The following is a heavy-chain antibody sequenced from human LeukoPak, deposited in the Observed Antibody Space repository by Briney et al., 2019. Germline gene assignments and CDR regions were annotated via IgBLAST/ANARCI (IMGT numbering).Heavy chain of an antibody. J-gene: IGHJ4*02. D-gene: IGHD5-24*01. Sequence: PGGSLRLSCAASGFTFSSYTMNWVRQAPGEGLEWVSAISVGVGGTSYGDSVRGRFTISRDSSKNTLYLQMNSLRVDDTAVYYCAKSQFFDYWGQGTLVTVAS. CDR1: GFTFSSYT. CDR3: AKSQFFDY. V-gene: IGHV3-23*01. CDR2: ISVGVGGT.